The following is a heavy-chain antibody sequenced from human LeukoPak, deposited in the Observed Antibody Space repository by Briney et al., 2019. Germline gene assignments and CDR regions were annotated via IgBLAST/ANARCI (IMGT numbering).Heavy chain of an antibody. CDR1: GGSISSGDYY. D-gene: IGHD6-6*01. V-gene: IGHV4-30-4*08. J-gene: IGHJ4*02. CDR2: IYYSGST. Sequence: SQTLSLTCTVSGGSISSGDYYWSWIRQPPGKGLEWIGYIYYSGSTYYTPSLKSRVTISVDTSKNQFSLKLSSVTAADTAVYYCARGGAARPAGFDYWGQGTLVTVSS. CDR3: ARGGAARPAGFDY.